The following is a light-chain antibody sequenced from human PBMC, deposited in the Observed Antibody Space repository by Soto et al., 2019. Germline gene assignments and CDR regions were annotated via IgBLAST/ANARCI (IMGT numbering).Light chain of an antibody. V-gene: IGKV2-28*01. Sequence: DIVMTQSPLSLPVTPGEPASISCRSSQSLLHSNGYNYLDWYLQKPGQSQQLLNYLGSNRASGVPHRFSGSGSGTDFTLKISRVEAEDVGVYYFMQALQTPLTFGKGTRLEIK. CDR1: QSLLHSNGYNY. CDR3: MQALQTPLT. CDR2: LGS. J-gene: IGKJ5*01.